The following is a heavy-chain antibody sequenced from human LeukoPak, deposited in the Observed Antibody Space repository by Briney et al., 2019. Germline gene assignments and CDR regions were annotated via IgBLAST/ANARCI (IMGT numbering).Heavy chain of an antibody. J-gene: IGHJ3*02. D-gene: IGHD2-2*02. Sequence: ASVKVSCKASGYTFTSYAMNWVRQAPGQGLEWMGWINTNTGNPTYAQGFTGRFVFSLDTSVSTAYLQISSLKAEDTAVYYCAREIVVPAPIPAAFDIWGQGTMVTVSS. V-gene: IGHV7-4-1*02. CDR1: GYTFTSYA. CDR2: INTNTGNP. CDR3: AREIVVPAPIPAAFDI.